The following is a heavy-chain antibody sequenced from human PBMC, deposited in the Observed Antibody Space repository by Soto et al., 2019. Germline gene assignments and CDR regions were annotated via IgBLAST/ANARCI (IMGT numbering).Heavy chain of an antibody. CDR3: ARDFGEGEVFFYYGMDV. D-gene: IGHD3-10*01. J-gene: IGHJ6*02. V-gene: IGHV3-30*03. Sequence: QVQLVESGGGVVQPGRSLRLSCAASGFTFSSYGMHWVRQAPGKGLEWVAVISYDGSNKYYADSVKGRFTISRDNSKNTLYLQMNSLRAEDTDVYYCARDFGEGEVFFYYGMDVWGQGTTVTGSS. CDR2: ISYDGSNK. CDR1: GFTFSSYG.